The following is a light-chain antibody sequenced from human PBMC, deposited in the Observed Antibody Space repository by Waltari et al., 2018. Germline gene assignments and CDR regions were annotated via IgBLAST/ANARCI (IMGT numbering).Light chain of an antibody. V-gene: IGLV2-23*02. CDR2: EAT. J-gene: IGLJ2*01. Sequence: QSALTQPASVSGSPGQSIPISCTGTTSDIGAYNLISWYQQYPGRVPKLIIYEATKRPSWVSDRFSGSKSGNTASLTISGLLAEDEADYYCCSYTGTATFLLFGGGTKLTVL. CDR1: TSDIGAYNL. CDR3: CSYTGTATFLL.